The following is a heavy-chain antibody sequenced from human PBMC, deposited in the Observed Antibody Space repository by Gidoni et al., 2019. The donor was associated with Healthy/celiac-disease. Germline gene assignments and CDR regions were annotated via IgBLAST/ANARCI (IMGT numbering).Heavy chain of an antibody. J-gene: IGHJ4*02. CDR2: ISSSDSTI. Sequence: EVPLVESGGGLLQPGGSLRLSCAASAFPFSSYEMNWVRQAPGKGLEWVSDISSSDSTIYYADSEKGRLTISRDNAKNSLYLQMNSLRAEDTAVYYCARAPRGGSSWRPHYYFDYWGQGTLVTVSS. CDR3: ARAPRGGSSWRPHYYFDY. V-gene: IGHV3-48*03. CDR1: AFPFSSYE. D-gene: IGHD6-13*01.